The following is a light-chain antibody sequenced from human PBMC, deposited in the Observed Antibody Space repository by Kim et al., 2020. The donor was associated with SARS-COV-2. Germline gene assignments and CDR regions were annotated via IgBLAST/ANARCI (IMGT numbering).Light chain of an antibody. V-gene: IGKV4-1*01. CDR3: QQYYSGIT. J-gene: IGKJ5*01. Sequence: RATINCKSSQSVLYSSNNKNYLAWYQQKPGQPPKLLIYWASTREAGVPDRFSGSGSGTDFTLTISSLQAEDVAVYYCQQYYSGITFGQGTRLEIK. CDR1: QSVLYSSNNKNY. CDR2: WAS.